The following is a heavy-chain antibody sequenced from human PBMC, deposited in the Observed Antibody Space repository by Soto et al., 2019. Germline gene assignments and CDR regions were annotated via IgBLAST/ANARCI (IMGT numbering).Heavy chain of an antibody. Sequence: PGWSLRLSCAASGFTFSNYVMHLVRQAPGKGLEWVSSISSTTNYIYYADSMKGRFTVSRDNAKNSVYLDMNSLSAEDTAVYYCARESEDLTSNFDYWGQEPWSPSPQ. J-gene: IGHJ4*01. CDR3: ARESEDLTSNFDY. V-gene: IGHV3-21*01. CDR1: GFTFSNYV. CDR2: ISSTTNYI.